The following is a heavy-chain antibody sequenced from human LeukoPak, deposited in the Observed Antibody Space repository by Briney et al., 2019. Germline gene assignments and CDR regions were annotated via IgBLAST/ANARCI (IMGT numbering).Heavy chain of an antibody. D-gene: IGHD6-19*01. Sequence: SGTLSLTCTVSGGSISSYYWSWIRQPAGRGPEWIGRIYSSGSSNYNPSLKSRVIMSVDTSKNQFSLNLSSLTAADTAFYYCARESYSSGWYKDYWGQGILVTVSS. V-gene: IGHV4-4*07. CDR3: ARESYSSGWYKDY. J-gene: IGHJ4*02. CDR2: IYSSGSS. CDR1: GGSISSYY.